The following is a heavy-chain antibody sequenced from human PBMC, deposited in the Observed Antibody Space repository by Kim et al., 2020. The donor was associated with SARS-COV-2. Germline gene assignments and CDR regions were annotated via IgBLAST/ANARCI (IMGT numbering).Heavy chain of an antibody. J-gene: IGHJ6*02. CDR3: ARDREAAAGTGYYYGMDV. Sequence: GGSLRLSCAASGFTFSSYWMHWVRQAPGKGLVWVSRINSDGSRTSYADSVKGRFTISRDNAKNTLYLQMNSLRAEDTAVYYCARDREAAAGTGYYYGMDVWGQGVTVTVSS. V-gene: IGHV3-74*01. D-gene: IGHD6-13*01. CDR1: GFTFSSYW. CDR2: INSDGSRT.